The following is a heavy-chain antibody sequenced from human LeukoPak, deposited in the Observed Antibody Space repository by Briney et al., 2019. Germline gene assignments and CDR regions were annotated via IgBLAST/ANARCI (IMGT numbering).Heavy chain of an antibody. CDR2: IHHSEST. D-gene: IGHD3-9*01. J-gene: IGHJ4*02. V-gene: IGHV4-38-2*02. Sequence: SETLSLTCIVSGYSINSNYYWGWIRQPPGKGLEWIGSIHHSESTYYNPSLKSRVTMSVDTSKNQFSLKLSSVTAADTAVYYCARSKDILTGYCFDYWGQGTLVTVSS. CDR1: GYSINSNYY. CDR3: ARSKDILTGYCFDY.